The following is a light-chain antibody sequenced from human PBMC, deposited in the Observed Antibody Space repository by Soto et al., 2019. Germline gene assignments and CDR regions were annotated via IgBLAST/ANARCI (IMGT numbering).Light chain of an antibody. V-gene: IGKV1-13*02. J-gene: IGKJ3*01. CDR3: QQFNSYLFT. Sequence: AIQLTQSPSSLSASVGDRVTITCRASQGISSALAWYQQKPGKAPKLLIYDASSLESGVPSRFSGSGSGTDFTLPISSLQPQDFATYYCQQFNSYLFTFGPGTKVDIK. CDR1: QGISSA. CDR2: DAS.